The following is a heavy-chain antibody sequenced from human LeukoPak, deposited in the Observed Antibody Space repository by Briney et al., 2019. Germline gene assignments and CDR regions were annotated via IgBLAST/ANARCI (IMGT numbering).Heavy chain of an antibody. D-gene: IGHD6-25*01. CDR1: GGSISSGDYY. J-gene: IGHJ4*02. CDR2: IYYSGST. CDR3: ARDLIRYSSGWGFFDY. V-gene: IGHV4-30-4*01. Sequence: SETLSLTCTVSGGSISSGDYYWSWIRQPPGKGLEWIGYIYYSGSTYYNPSLKSRVTISVDTSKNQFSLKLSSVTAADMAVYYCARDLIRYSSGWGFFDYWGQGTLVTVSS.